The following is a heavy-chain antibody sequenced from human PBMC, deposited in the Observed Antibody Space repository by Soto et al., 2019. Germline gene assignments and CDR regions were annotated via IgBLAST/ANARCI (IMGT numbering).Heavy chain of an antibody. D-gene: IGHD3-22*01. V-gene: IGHV3-30*03. CDR3: SREPTPYDSSGYLSY. J-gene: IGHJ4*02. Sequence: GSLRLSGAGSGWTFSRYGMHWVRQAPGKGLEWVAVISYDGSNKYYADSVKGRFTISRDNSKNTLYLQMNSLRAEDTAVYYCSREPTPYDSSGYLSYWGQGTLVTVSS. CDR1: GWTFSRYG. CDR2: ISYDGSNK.